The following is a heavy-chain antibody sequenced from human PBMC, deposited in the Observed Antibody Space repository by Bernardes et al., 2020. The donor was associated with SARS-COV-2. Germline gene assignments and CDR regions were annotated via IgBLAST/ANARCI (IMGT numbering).Heavy chain of an antibody. CDR2: IYYSGST. J-gene: IGHJ4*02. Sequence: SETLSLTCTVSGGSISSYYWSWIRQPPGKGLEWIGYIYYSGSTNYNPSLKSRVTISVDTSKNQFSLKLSSVTAADTAVYYCARGYCSGGSCYPFDYWGQGTLVTVSS. CDR3: ARGYCSGGSCYPFDY. V-gene: IGHV4-59*08. CDR1: GGSISSYY. D-gene: IGHD2-15*01.